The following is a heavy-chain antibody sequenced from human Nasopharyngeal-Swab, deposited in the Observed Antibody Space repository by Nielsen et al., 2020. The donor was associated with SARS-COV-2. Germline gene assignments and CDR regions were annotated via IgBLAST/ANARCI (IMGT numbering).Heavy chain of an antibody. D-gene: IGHD3-22*01. CDR2: IYPGDSDT. CDR3: ARTATEGGYYRGDAFDI. CDR1: GYSFTSYW. V-gene: IGHV5-51*01. J-gene: IGHJ3*02. Sequence: GESLKISCKGSGYSFTSYWIGWVRQMPGKGLEWMGIIYPGDSDTRYSPSFQGQVTISADKSINTAYLQWSSLKASDTAMYYCARTATEGGYYRGDAFDIWGQGTMVTVSS.